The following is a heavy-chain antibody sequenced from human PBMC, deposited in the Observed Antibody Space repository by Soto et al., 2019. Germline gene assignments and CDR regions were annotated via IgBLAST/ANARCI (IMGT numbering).Heavy chain of an antibody. D-gene: IGHD6-19*01. CDR1: GGSISSGGYS. CDR2: IYHSGST. J-gene: IGHJ3*02. V-gene: IGHV4-30-2*01. Sequence: QLQLQESGSGLVKPSQTLSLTCAVSGGSISSGGYSWSWIRQPPGKGLEWIGYIYHSGSTYYNPALKSRVTISVDRTKNHSSLKLSSVTAADTAVYYCARKYSGGGGAPDSGNAFDIWGQGTMVTVSS. CDR3: ARKYSGGGGAPDSGNAFDI.